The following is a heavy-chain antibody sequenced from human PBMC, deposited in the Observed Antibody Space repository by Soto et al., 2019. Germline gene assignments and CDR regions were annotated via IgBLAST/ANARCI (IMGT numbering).Heavy chain of an antibody. D-gene: IGHD6-13*01. CDR1: GGSISSSNW. Sequence: SETLSLTCAVSGGSISSSNWWSWVRQPPGKGLEWIGEIYHSGSTNYNPSLKSRVTISVDKSKNQFSLKLSSVTAADTAVYYCARTLAAAGSAFDYWGQGTLVTVSS. CDR3: ARTLAAAGSAFDY. CDR2: IYHSGST. V-gene: IGHV4-4*02. J-gene: IGHJ4*02.